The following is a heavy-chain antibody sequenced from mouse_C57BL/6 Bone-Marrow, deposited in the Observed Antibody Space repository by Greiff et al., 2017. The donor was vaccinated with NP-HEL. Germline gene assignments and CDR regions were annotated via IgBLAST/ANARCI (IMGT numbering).Heavy chain of an antibody. CDR1: GFTFSDYG. CDR2: LSSGSSTI. CDR3: ARRGGTVGFDY. J-gene: IGHJ2*01. Sequence: EVKLMESGGGLVKPGGSLKLSCAASGFTFSDYGMHWVRQAPEKGLAWVAYLSSGSSTIYYADTVKGRFTISRDNAKNTLFRQMTRLRSEDTAMYYCARRGGTVGFDYWGQGTTLTVSS. V-gene: IGHV5-17*01. D-gene: IGHD3-3*01.